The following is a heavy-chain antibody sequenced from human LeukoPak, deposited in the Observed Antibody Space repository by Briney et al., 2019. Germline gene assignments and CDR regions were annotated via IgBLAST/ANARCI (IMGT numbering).Heavy chain of an antibody. CDR3: ARGGYGGNPWYFDL. J-gene: IGHJ2*01. CDR1: GYTFTSYY. V-gene: IGHV1-69*13. Sequence: SVKVSCKASGYTFTSYYMHWVRQAPGQGLEWMGGIIPIFGTANYAQKFQGRVTITADESTSTAYMELSSLRSEDTAVYYCARGGYGGNPWYFDLWGRGTLVTVSS. D-gene: IGHD4-23*01. CDR2: IIPIFGTA.